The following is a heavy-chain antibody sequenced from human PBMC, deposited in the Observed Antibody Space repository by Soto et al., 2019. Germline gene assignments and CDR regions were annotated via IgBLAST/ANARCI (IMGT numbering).Heavy chain of an antibody. CDR3: ARVKYVSYLGGMDV. CDR2: ISSSSSTI. CDR1: GFTFSSYS. D-gene: IGHD2-2*01. Sequence: EVQLVESGGGLVQPGGSLRLSCAASGFTFSSYSMNWVRQAPGKGLEWVSYISSSSSTIYYADSVKGRFTISRDNAKNSMYLKMNSLRDEDTAVYYCARVKYVSYLGGMDVWGQGTTVTVSS. V-gene: IGHV3-48*02. J-gene: IGHJ6*02.